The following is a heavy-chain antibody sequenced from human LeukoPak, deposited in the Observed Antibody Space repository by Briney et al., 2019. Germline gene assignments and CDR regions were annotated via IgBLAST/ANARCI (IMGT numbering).Heavy chain of an antibody. Sequence: SETLSLTCTVSGYSISSGYYWSWIRQPPGKGLEWIGEINHSGSTNYNPSLKSRVTISVDTSKNQFSLKLSSVTAADTAVYYCATGRTVTNNWFDPWGQGTLVTVSS. CDR3: ATGRTVTNNWFDP. D-gene: IGHD4-11*01. CDR2: INHSGST. J-gene: IGHJ5*02. CDR1: GYSISSGYY. V-gene: IGHV4-38-2*02.